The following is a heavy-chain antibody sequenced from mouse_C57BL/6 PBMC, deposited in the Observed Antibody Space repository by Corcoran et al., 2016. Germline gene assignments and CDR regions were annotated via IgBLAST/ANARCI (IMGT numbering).Heavy chain of an antibody. Sequence: EVPLQQSGPVLVTTGASVKMYCKASGYTFPAYYMHCVKQSQVKSLEWIGVINPYNGGTSYNQKFKGTATVAVDKSSSTAYMEHNSLTSEDYAVYDCARRGFVGTTGAMDYLGQGTSVTVSS. J-gene: IGHJ4*01. CDR2: INPYNGGT. V-gene: IGHV1-19*01. CDR3: ARRGFVGTTGAMDY. CDR1: GYTFPAYY. D-gene: IGHD2-14*01.